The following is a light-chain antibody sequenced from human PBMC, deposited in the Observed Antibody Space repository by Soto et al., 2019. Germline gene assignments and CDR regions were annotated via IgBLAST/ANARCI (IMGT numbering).Light chain of an antibody. Sequence: EIVLTQSPATLALSPCERATLSSRASQSVSSDLAWYQQKPGQAPRLLIYGASTRATGIPARFSGSGSGTEFTLTISSLQSEDFAIYYCQQFNKWPRTFGQGTKVDI. CDR1: QSVSSD. CDR2: GAS. V-gene: IGKV3-15*01. CDR3: QQFNKWPRT. J-gene: IGKJ1*01.